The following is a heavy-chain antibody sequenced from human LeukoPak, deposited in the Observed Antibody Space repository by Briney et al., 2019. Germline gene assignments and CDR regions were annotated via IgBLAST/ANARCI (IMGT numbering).Heavy chain of an antibody. V-gene: IGHV3-48*02. J-gene: IGHJ5*02. CDR1: GFTFSSYS. CDR2: VTSSSSTI. Sequence: GGSLRLSCVASGFTFSSYSMNWVRQAPGKGPEWISYVTSSSSTIYYADSVKGRFTISRDNAKNSLYLQMNSLRDEDTALYYCARGTSPFDPWGRGTLVTVSS. CDR3: ARGTSPFDP.